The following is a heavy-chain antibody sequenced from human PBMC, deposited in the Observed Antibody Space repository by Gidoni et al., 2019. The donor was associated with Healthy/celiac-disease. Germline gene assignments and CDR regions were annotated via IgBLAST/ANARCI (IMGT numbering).Heavy chain of an antibody. Sequence: PGSSVKVSCKAPGGTVSSYAISWVRQAPGQGREWMGGIISIFGTANYAQKFQGRVTITADESTRTAYMELSSLRSEDTAVYNCAREGYYYDSSGYYRLDAFDIWGQGTMVTVSS. CDR3: AREGYYYDSSGYYRLDAFDI. CDR2: IISIFGTA. D-gene: IGHD3-22*01. J-gene: IGHJ3*02. V-gene: IGHV1-69*01. CDR1: GGTVSSYA.